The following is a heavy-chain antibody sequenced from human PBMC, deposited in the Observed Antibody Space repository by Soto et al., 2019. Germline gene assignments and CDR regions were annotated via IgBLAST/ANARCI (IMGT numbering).Heavy chain of an antibody. CDR3: AASRGVIFSAFDP. CDR2: IYYSGST. CDR1: GGSISSYY. D-gene: IGHD3-10*01. Sequence: SQTLSLTCTVSGGSISSYYWSWIRQPPGKGLEWIGYIYYSGSTNYNPSLKSRVTISVDTSKNQFSLKLSSVTAADTAVYYCAASRGVIFSAFDPWGQGTLVTVSS. V-gene: IGHV4-59*01. J-gene: IGHJ5*02.